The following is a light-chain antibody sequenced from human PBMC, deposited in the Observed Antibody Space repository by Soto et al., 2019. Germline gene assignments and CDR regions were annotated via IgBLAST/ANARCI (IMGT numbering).Light chain of an antibody. Sequence: QSALTQPASVSGSPGQSITISCTGTSSDVGTYNLVSWHQHHPGKAPKLIIYEGSKRPSGVSNRFSGSKSGNTASLTISGLPAEDEGEYYCLSISGGSTLVFGGGTKVTVL. CDR2: EGS. CDR1: SSDVGTYNL. J-gene: IGLJ2*01. CDR3: LSISGGSTLV. V-gene: IGLV2-23*01.